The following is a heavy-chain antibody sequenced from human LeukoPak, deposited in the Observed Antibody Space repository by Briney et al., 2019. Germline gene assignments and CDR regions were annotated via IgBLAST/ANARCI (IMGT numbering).Heavy chain of an antibody. Sequence: PSETLSLTCTVSGGSISSSSYYWGWIRQPPGKGLEWIGSIYYSGSTYYNPSLKSRVTISVDTSKNQFSLKLSSVTAADTAVYYCAREAVLGITMIVVPRGWFDPWGQGTLVTVSS. J-gene: IGHJ5*02. CDR1: GGSISSSSYY. V-gene: IGHV4-39*02. D-gene: IGHD3-22*01. CDR2: IYYSGST. CDR3: AREAVLGITMIVVPRGWFDP.